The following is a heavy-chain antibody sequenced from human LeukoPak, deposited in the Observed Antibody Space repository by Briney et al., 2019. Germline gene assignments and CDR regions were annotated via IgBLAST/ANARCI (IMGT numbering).Heavy chain of an antibody. D-gene: IGHD6-19*01. V-gene: IGHV3-21*01. Sequence: PGGSLRLSCAASGFTFGSYSMNWVRQAPGKGLEWVSSISSSSSYIYYADSVKGRFTISRDNAKNSLYLQMNSLRAEDTAVYYCARDRAAVAGIRGDYWGQGTLVTVSS. CDR2: ISSSSSYI. J-gene: IGHJ4*02. CDR3: ARDRAAVAGIRGDY. CDR1: GFTFGSYS.